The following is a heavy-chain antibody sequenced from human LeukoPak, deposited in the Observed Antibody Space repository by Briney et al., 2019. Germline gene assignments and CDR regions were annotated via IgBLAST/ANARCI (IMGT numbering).Heavy chain of an antibody. CDR2: IYVDGRTT. V-gene: IGHV3-74*01. J-gene: IGHJ5*02. CDR3: IRDFRSADL. CDR1: GFTFSNYW. Sequence: GGSLRLSCVASGFTFSNYWMHWVRQPPGKGLVWVSRIYVDGRTTNYADSVKGRFTISRDDAKNTVYLEMNSLSVEDTATYYCIRDFRSADLRGQGTLVTVTS.